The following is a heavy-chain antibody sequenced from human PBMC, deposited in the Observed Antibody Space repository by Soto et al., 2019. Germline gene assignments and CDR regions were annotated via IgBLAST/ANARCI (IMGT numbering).Heavy chain of an antibody. D-gene: IGHD3-10*01. Sequence: QVQLQESGPGLVKPSQTLSLTCTVSGGSISSGDYYWSWIRQHPGKGLEWIGYIYYSGSTYYNPSLKSRVTISVDTSKNQFSLKLTSVTAADTAVYYCATYGSGSYKPTTFGYWGQGTLVTVSS. V-gene: IGHV4-31*03. CDR1: GGSISSGDYY. CDR2: IYYSGST. J-gene: IGHJ4*02. CDR3: ATYGSGSYKPTTFGY.